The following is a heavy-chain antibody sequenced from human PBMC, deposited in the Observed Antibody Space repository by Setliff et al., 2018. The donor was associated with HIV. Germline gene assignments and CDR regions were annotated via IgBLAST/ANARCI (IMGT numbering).Heavy chain of an antibody. CDR1: GGSFNDYY. D-gene: IGHD3-10*01. CDR2: IDHSGST. Sequence: ASETLSLTCAVYGGSFNDYYWTWIRQPPGKGLEWIGEIDHSGSTKYHASLKSRVTISIDTSKNQISLKLRSVTATDTAVYYCARHLWFYYVAESYGYFDYWGQGSLVTVSS. V-gene: IGHV4-34*01. CDR3: ARHLWFYYVAESYGYFDY. J-gene: IGHJ4*02.